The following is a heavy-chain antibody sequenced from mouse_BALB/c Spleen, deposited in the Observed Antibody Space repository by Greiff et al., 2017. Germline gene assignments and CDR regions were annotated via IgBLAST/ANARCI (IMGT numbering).Heavy chain of an antibody. Sequence: VKLMESGPGLVAPSQSLSITCTVSGFSLTSYGVHWVRQPPGKGLEWLGVIWAGGSTNYNSALMSRLSISKDNSKSQVFLKMNSLQTDDTAMYYCARDQRARGGYFDYWGQGTTLTVSS. D-gene: IGHD3-2*01. V-gene: IGHV2-9*02. CDR2: IWAGGST. CDR3: ARDQRARGGYFDY. CDR1: GFSLTSYG. J-gene: IGHJ2*01.